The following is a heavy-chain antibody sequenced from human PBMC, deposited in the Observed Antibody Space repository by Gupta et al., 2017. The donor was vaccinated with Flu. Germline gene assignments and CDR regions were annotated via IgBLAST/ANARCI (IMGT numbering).Heavy chain of an antibody. J-gene: IGHJ4*02. CDR2: IYYSGST. Sequence: QVQLQESGPGLVKPSETLSLTCTVSGGSINNYYWSWIRQPPGKGLECIGYIYYSGSTNYNPSLKNRVTISIGTSMQQFSLKLTSGTAADTAVYYCARGGYYDSGSYVYFDNWGQGTLVTVSS. V-gene: IGHV4-59*01. CDR1: GGSINNYY. D-gene: IGHD3-10*01. CDR3: ARGGYYDSGSYVYFDN.